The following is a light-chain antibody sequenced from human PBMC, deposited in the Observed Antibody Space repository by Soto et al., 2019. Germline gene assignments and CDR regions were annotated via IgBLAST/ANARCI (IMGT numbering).Light chain of an antibody. CDR3: QQYNSWPLT. CDR2: VAS. CDR1: QTIRNN. J-gene: IGKJ4*01. Sequence: EIVMTQSLATLSVSPGERATLSCRSSQTIRNNLAWYQQKPGQAPRLLIYVASTRATDIPARFSGSGSGTDFTLTISSLQSEDFAFYYCQQYNSWPLTFGGGTNVEIK. V-gene: IGKV3-15*01.